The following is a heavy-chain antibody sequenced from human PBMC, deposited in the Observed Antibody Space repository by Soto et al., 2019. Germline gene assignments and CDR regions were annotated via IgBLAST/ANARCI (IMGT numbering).Heavy chain of an antibody. Sequence: KPSETLSLTCTVSGGSISIYYWSWIRQPAGKGLEWIGRIYTSGSTNYNPSLKSRVTMSVDTSKNQFSLKLRSVTAADTAVYYCAKGRESSGWYLGWFDPWGQGTQVTVSS. CDR1: GGSISIYY. J-gene: IGHJ5*02. D-gene: IGHD6-19*01. CDR2: IYTSGST. CDR3: AKGRESSGWYLGWFDP. V-gene: IGHV4-4*07.